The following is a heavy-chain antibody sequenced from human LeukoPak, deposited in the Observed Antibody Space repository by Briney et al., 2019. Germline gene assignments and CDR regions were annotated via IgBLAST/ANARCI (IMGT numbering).Heavy chain of an antibody. CDR3: ARDDYGDYVWSQPTFDY. D-gene: IGHD4-17*01. Sequence: PGRSLRLSCAASGFTFSSYAMHWVRQAPGKGLEWVAVISYDGSNKYYADSVKGRFTISRDNSKNTLYLQMNSLRAEDTAVYYCARDDYGDYVWSQPTFDYWGQGTLVTVSS. CDR1: GFTFSSYA. V-gene: IGHV3-30-3*01. CDR2: ISYDGSNK. J-gene: IGHJ4*02.